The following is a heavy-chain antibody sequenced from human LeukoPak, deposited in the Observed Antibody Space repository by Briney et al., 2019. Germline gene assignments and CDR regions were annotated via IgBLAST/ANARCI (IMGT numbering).Heavy chain of an antibody. J-gene: IGHJ4*02. CDR1: GFTFSSYS. CDR2: ISSSSSYI. CDR3: ARVAGGSYIPSRPYYFDY. V-gene: IGHV3-21*01. Sequence: GGSLRLSCAASGFTFSSYSMNWVRQAPGKGLEWVSSISSSSSYIYNADSVKGRFTISRDNAKNSLYLQMNSLRAEDTAVYYCARVAGGSYIPSRPYYFDYWGQGTLVTVSS. D-gene: IGHD1-26*01.